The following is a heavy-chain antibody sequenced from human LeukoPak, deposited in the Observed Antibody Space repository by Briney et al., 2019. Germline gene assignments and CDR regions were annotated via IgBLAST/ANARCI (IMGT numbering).Heavy chain of an antibody. CDR3: AREGPYSSSWYGAFDI. J-gene: IGHJ3*02. CDR2: ISYDGNNK. D-gene: IGHD6-13*01. Sequence: PGGSLRLSCAASGFTFSNYGMHWVRQAPGKELEWVAVISYDGNNKYYADSVKGRFTISRDNSKNTLFLQLNSLRAEDTAVYYCAREGPYSSSWYGAFDIWGQGTMVTVSS. V-gene: IGHV3-30*03. CDR1: GFTFSNYG.